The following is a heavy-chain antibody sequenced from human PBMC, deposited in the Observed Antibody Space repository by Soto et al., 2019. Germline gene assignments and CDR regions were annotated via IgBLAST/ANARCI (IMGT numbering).Heavy chain of an antibody. D-gene: IGHD1-26*01. J-gene: IGHJ4*02. Sequence: HGGSLRLSCAASGFTFSSYGVNWVRQAPGKGLEWLSYISYSSTTTFYGDSAKGRFTISRDNAKNSLFLQMSSLRDEDTGVYFCARDRSGSHFDFRGQGTLVTVSS. CDR1: GFTFSSYG. V-gene: IGHV3-48*02. CDR2: ISYSSTTT. CDR3: ARDRSGSHFDF.